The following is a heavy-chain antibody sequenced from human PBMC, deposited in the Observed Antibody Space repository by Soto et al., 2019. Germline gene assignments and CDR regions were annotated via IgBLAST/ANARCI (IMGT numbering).Heavy chain of an antibody. CDR2: IWYDGSNK. CDR3: ARDLMAYSSGWSNDY. J-gene: IGHJ4*02. Sequence: GGSLRLSCAASGFTFSSYGMHWVRQAPGKGLEWVAVIWYDGSNKYYADSVKGRFTISRDNSKNTLYLQMNSLRAEDTAVYYCARDLMAYSSGWSNDYWGQGTLVTVSS. CDR1: GFTFSSYG. V-gene: IGHV3-33*01. D-gene: IGHD6-19*01.